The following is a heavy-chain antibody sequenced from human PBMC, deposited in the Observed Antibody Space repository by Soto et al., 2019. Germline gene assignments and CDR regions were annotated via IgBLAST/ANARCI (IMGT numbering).Heavy chain of an antibody. J-gene: IGHJ4*02. Sequence: GGSLRLSCAASGFTFRSYGMSWVRQPPGRGLEWVSSISGSSSYIWYADSVKGRFTITRDNAKSSLYLQMNSLRAEDTALYYCARISRASESYCPDFDYWGQGSLVTVSS. CDR1: GFTFRSYG. CDR3: ARISRASESYCPDFDY. CDR2: ISGSSSYI. D-gene: IGHD1-26*01. V-gene: IGHV3-21*01.